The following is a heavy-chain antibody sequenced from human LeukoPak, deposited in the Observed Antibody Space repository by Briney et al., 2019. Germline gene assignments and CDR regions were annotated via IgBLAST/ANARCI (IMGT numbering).Heavy chain of an antibody. J-gene: IGHJ6*03. CDR1: GLIFSSYG. V-gene: IGHV3-49*04. CDR2: IRSKAYGGTT. D-gene: IGHD1-26*01. CDR3: TRVLVGSYYYMDV. Sequence: PGGSLRLSCAASGLIFSSYGMHWVRQAPGKGLEWVGFIRSKAYGGTTEYAASVKGRFTISRDDSKSIAYLQMNSLKTEDTAVYYCTRVLVGSYYYMDVWGKGTTVTVSS.